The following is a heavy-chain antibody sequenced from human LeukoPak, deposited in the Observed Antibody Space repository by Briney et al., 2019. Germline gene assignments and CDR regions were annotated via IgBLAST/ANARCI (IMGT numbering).Heavy chain of an antibody. V-gene: IGHV3-30*18. D-gene: IGHD5-24*01. J-gene: IGHJ6*02. CDR3: AKDIGEMATIYYYYYYGMDV. Sequence: WGSLRLSCAASGFTFSSYGMHWVRQAPGKGLEWVAVISYDGSNKYYADSVKGRFTISRDNSKNTLYLQMNSLRAEDTAVYYCAKDIGEMATIYYYYYYGMDVWGQGTTVTVSS. CDR2: ISYDGSNK. CDR1: GFTFSSYG.